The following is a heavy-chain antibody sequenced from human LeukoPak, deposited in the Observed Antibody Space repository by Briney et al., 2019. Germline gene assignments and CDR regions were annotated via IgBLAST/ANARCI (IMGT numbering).Heavy chain of an antibody. CDR1: GDSIRSYY. D-gene: IGHD3-22*01. CDR3: ASTAYYYDSSGYYFLDF. V-gene: IGHV4-4*07. Sequence: SETMSPICTVSGDSIRSYYWSWIRQPAGKGLGWIGRIYNSGSTNYNPSLQNRVTMSVDTSKNQYSLKLSSVTAADTAVYYCASTAYYYDSSGYYFLDFWGQGTLVTVSS. CDR2: IYNSGST. J-gene: IGHJ4*02.